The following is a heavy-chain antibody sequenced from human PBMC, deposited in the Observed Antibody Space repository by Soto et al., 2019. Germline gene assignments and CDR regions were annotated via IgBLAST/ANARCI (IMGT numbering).Heavy chain of an antibody. CDR1: GYIFVNYG. D-gene: IGHD3-16*01. Sequence: QVQLVQSGDEVRKPGSSVKVSCKASGYIFVNYGIAWVRQAPGQGLEWMGWFSPYSGNTHYANKVQGRLTMTTDTSTSIAYMYLGSLTSDDTAVYYCAMVDNYVTPTPQDVWGQGTPVTVSS. CDR3: AMVDNYVTPTPQDV. CDR2: FSPYSGNT. J-gene: IGHJ6*02. V-gene: IGHV1-18*01.